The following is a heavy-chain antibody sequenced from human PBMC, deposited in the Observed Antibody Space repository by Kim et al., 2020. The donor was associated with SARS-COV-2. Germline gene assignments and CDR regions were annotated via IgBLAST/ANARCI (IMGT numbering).Heavy chain of an antibody. CDR3: ARGYYDSRGYGMDV. Sequence: NPSLNSQVTLSVDTSKNQVSLKLSSGTAADTAVYYCARGYYDSRGYGMDVWGQGTTVTVSS. V-gene: IGHV4-4*09. J-gene: IGHJ6*02. D-gene: IGHD3-22*01.